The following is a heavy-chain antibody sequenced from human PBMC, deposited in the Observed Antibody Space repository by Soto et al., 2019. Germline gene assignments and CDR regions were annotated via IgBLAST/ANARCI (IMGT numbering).Heavy chain of an antibody. V-gene: IGHV1-3*01. J-gene: IGHJ4*02. D-gene: IGHD6-6*01. CDR3: ARSLGIAARRFDY. CDR2: INAGNGNT. CDR1: GYTFTSYA. Sequence: ASVKVSCKASGYTFTSYAMHWVLQAPGQRLEWMGWINAGNGNTKYSQKFQGRVTITRDTSASTAYMELSSLRSEDTAVYYCARSLGIAARRFDYWGQGTLVTVSS.